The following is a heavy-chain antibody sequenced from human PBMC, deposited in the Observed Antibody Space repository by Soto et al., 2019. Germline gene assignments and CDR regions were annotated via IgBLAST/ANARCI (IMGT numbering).Heavy chain of an antibody. Sequence: SVQVACKASGGIFSTYAISWLRQAPGQGLEWMGGIIPIFGTPNYAQRFQGRVTITADESTSTAYMELSRLRSEDTAVYYCARDRDDYGSGNYYNRIDFWGQGTLVTVSS. CDR3: ARDRDDYGSGNYYNRIDF. J-gene: IGHJ4*02. CDR1: GGIFSTYA. CDR2: IIPIFGTP. D-gene: IGHD3-10*01. V-gene: IGHV1-69*13.